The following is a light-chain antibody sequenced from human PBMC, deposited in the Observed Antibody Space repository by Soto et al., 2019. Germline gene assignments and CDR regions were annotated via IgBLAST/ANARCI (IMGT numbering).Light chain of an antibody. Sequence: VMTQFPATLSLSPGDSVTLSWRDRQSVGSNLAWYQQKPGQAPRLIVYGAYTRATGIPARFSGSGSGTDFTLTISRLEPEDFAVYYCQQYGSSPPITCGQGTRLEIK. CDR3: QQYGSSPPIT. V-gene: IGKV3-20*01. CDR2: GAY. J-gene: IGKJ5*01. CDR1: QSVGSN.